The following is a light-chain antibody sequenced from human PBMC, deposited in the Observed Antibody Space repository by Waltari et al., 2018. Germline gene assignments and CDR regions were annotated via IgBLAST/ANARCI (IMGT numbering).Light chain of an antibody. CDR2: GAS. Sequence: VLTQSPGTLSSSPGERATLSCRASQSLTKRYLAWYQQKPGQAPRLLIYGASSRAAGSPDRFSGSGSGTDFTLTISRLEAEDFAVYYCQQYGSSVLYTFGQGTKLEIK. CDR3: QQYGSSVLYT. V-gene: IGKV3-20*01. J-gene: IGKJ2*01. CDR1: QSLTKRY.